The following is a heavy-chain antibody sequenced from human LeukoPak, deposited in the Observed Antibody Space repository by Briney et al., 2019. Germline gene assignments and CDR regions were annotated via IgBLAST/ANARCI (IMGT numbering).Heavy chain of an antibody. CDR2: ISGSGGST. J-gene: IGHJ4*02. Sequence: GGSLRLSCAASGFTFSSYAMSWVRQAPGKGLEWVSGISGSGGSTYYADSVKGRFTISRDNSKNTLYLQMNSLRAEDTAVYYCASDRSGWPIDYWGQGTLVTVSS. CDR1: GFTFSSYA. V-gene: IGHV3-23*01. CDR3: ASDRSGWPIDY. D-gene: IGHD6-19*01.